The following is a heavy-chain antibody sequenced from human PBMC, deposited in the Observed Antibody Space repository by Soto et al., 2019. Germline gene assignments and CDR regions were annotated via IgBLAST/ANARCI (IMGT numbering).Heavy chain of an antibody. CDR3: ARGGPYNWNPTPSSYNWFDP. J-gene: IGHJ5*02. Sequence: SETLSLTWTVAGGYFSDYAWSWIRQTPGKGLEWIGEINHSGSTNYNPSLKSRVTISVDTSKNQFSLKLSSVTAADTAVYYCARGGPYNWNPTPSSYNWFDPWGQGTLVTVSS. CDR2: INHSGST. D-gene: IGHD1-20*01. CDR1: GGYFSDYA. V-gene: IGHV4-34*01.